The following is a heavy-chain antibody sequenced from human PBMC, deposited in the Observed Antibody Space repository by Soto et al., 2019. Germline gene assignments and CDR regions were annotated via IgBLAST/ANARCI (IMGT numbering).Heavy chain of an antibody. V-gene: IGHV3-66*01. CDR3: ARVIAVAGTPYYFDY. CDR1: GFTVSSNY. J-gene: IGHJ4*02. CDR2: IYSGGST. D-gene: IGHD6-19*01. Sequence: PGGSLRLSCAASGFTVSSNYMSWVRQAPGKGLEWVSVIYSGGSTYYADSVKGRFTISRDNSKNTLYLQMNSLRAEDTAVYYCARVIAVAGTPYYFDYWGQGTLVTVSS.